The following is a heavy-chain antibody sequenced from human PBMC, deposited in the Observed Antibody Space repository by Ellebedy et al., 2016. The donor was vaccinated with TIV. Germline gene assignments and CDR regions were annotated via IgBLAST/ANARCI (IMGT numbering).Heavy chain of an antibody. CDR2: ISGSGDNT. CDR1: GFTFSSYA. D-gene: IGHD4-17*01. CDR3: AKVPTLDYGDSGEFNYYYMDV. V-gene: IGHV3-23*01. J-gene: IGHJ6*03. Sequence: GESLKISCAASGFTFSSYAMNWVRQAPGKGLEWVSAISGSGDNTYYADSVKGRFTISRDNSKNTVYLQIYSLRAEDTALYYCAKVPTLDYGDSGEFNYYYMDVWGKGTTVTVSS.